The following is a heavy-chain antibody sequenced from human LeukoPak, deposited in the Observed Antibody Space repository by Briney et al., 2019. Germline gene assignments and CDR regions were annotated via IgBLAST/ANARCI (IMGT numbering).Heavy chain of an antibody. CDR1: GFTVSSSY. V-gene: IGHV3-53*01. J-gene: IGHJ1*01. D-gene: IGHD2-15*01. Sequence: PGGSLRLSCTASGFTVSSSYMSWVRQAPGKGLEWVSIIYSDRSTYYPESVKGRFTISRDDSKNTLFLQMDSLRVEDTAIYYCARDSAFSSYSDWGQGALVTVSS. CDR2: IYSDRST. CDR3: ARDSAFSSYSD.